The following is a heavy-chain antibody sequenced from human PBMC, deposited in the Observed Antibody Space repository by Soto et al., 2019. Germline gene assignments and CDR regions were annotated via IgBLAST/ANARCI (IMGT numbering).Heavy chain of an antibody. CDR2: IDPSDSYT. D-gene: IGHD3-9*01. CDR3: ARHGATLRYFDPYGMDV. Sequence: GASLKISCKGSGYSFTSYWISWVRQMPGKGLEWMGRIDPSDSYTNYSPSFQGHVTISADKSISTAYLQWSSLKASDTAMYYCARHGATLRYFDPYGMDVWGQGTTVTVSS. V-gene: IGHV5-10-1*01. J-gene: IGHJ6*02. CDR1: GYSFTSYW.